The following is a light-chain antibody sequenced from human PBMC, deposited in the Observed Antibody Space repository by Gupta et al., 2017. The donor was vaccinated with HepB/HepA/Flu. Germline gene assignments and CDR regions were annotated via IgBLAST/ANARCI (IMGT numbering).Light chain of an antibody. CDR2: YAS. V-gene: IGKV6-21*01. CDR1: QDIGSS. Sequence: VLTQSPAFQSVTPKEKVTITCRASQDIGSSLHWYQQKPGQSPKLLIQYASQSFSGVPSRFRGGGSGTDFTLTINGLEPEDAATYYCHQSSTSPRTFGQGTKVEIK. J-gene: IGKJ1*01. CDR3: HQSSTSPRT.